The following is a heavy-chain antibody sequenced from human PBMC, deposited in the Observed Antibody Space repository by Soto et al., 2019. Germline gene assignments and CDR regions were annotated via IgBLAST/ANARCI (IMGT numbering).Heavy chain of an antibody. CDR3: ARATSDFGELFRFDV. Sequence: QVQLVQSGAEVRKPGASVNISCRASGSTFTSYYFHWVRQVPGQGLEWMGIIDPSDGGTSYAQKFQGRVTMTTDTSTSTVYMDLSSLRSEDTAVYYCARATSDFGELFRFDVWGQGTLVAVSS. CDR2: IDPSDGGT. J-gene: IGHJ4*02. CDR1: GSTFTSYY. V-gene: IGHV1-46*03. D-gene: IGHD3-10*01.